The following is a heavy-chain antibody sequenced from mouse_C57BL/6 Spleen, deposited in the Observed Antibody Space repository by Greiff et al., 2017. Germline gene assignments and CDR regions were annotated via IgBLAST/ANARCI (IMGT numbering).Heavy chain of an antibody. D-gene: IGHD2-2*01. Sequence: EVQLQQSGPELVKPGASVKISCKASGYSFTGYYMNWVKQSPEKSLEWIGEINPSTGGTTYNQKFKAKATLTVYKSSSTAYMQLKSLTSEDSAVXYCARKGNGYPYWYFDVWGTGTTVTVAS. CDR3: ARKGNGYPYWYFDV. J-gene: IGHJ1*03. V-gene: IGHV1-42*01. CDR2: INPSTGGT. CDR1: GYSFTGYY.